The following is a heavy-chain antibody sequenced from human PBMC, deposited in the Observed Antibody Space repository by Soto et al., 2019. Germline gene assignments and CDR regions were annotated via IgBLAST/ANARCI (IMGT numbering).Heavy chain of an antibody. V-gene: IGHV1-3*01. J-gene: IGHJ6*03. D-gene: IGHD2-2*01. Sequence: ASVKVSCKASGYTFTSYAMHWVRQAPGQRLEWMGWINAGNGNTKYSQKFQGRVTITRETSASTAYMELSSLRFEETAVYYGARGVVIVPAAPDDPFYYYMDVWGKGTTVTVSS. CDR2: INAGNGNT. CDR1: GYTFTSYA. CDR3: ARGVVIVPAAPDDPFYYYMDV.